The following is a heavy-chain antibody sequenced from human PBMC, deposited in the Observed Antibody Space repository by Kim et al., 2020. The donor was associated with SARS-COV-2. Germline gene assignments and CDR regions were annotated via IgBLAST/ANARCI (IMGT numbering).Heavy chain of an antibody. CDR3: ARGVDDYGDYVGDY. Sequence: SRVTISVDTSKNQFSLKLSSVTAADTAVYYCARGVDDYGDYVGDYWGQGTLVTVSS. J-gene: IGHJ4*02. D-gene: IGHD4-17*01. V-gene: IGHV4-34*01.